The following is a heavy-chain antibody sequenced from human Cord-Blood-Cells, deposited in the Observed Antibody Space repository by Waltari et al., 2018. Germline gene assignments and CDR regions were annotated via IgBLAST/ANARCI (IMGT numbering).Heavy chain of an antibody. J-gene: IGHJ2*01. Sequence: QLQLQESGPGLVKPSETLSLTCTVSGGSISSSSYYWGWICQPPGKGLEWIGSIYYSGRTYYNPSLKSRVTIAVDTSKNRFSLKLSSVTAADTAVYYCARHVVFVWGSGWYFDLWGRGTLVTVSS. D-gene: IGHD7-27*01. CDR1: GGSISSSSYY. CDR2: IYYSGRT. CDR3: ARHVVFVWGSGWYFDL. V-gene: IGHV4-39*01.